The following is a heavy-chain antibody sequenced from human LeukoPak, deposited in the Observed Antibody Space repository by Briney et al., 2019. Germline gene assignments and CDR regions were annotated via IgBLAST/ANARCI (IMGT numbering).Heavy chain of an antibody. CDR2: IRSSSSTI. J-gene: IGHJ3*02. V-gene: IGHV3-48*01. Sequence: PGGSLRLSCEASGFTFSNYSMNWVRQVPGKRLEWVSYIRSSSSTIYYADSVKGRFTISRDNAKNSLYLQMNSLRAEDTAVYYCARAKRNGFVIWGQGTMVTVSS. CDR3: ARAKRNGFVI. CDR1: GFTFSNYS.